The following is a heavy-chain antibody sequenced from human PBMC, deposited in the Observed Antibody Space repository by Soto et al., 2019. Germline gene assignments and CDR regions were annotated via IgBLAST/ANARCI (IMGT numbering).Heavy chain of an antibody. Sequence: SETLSLTCTVSGASISNYYWSWIRQPPGKGLEWIGSIFYSGSTNYNPSLKGRVTISVDMSNNQFSLQLYSVTAADTAVYYCARDPSYRSSPMLWGQGTLVTVS. V-gene: IGHV4-59*01. CDR2: IFYSGST. J-gene: IGHJ4*02. D-gene: IGHD6-13*01. CDR3: ARDPSYRSSPML. CDR1: GASISNYY.